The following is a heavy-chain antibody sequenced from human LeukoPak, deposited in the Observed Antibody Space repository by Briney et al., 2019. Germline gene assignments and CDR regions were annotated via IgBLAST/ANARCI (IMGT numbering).Heavy chain of an antibody. CDR1: GFTFSDYY. J-gene: IGHJ2*01. D-gene: IGHD6-19*01. CDR2: ISSSGSTI. Sequence: GGSLRLSCAASGFTFSDYYMSWIRQAPGKGLEWVSYISSSGSTIYYADSVKGQFTISRDNAKNSLYLQMNSLRAEDTAVYYCARVVSSSGWYNYWYFDLWGRGTLVTVSS. CDR3: ARVVSSSGWYNYWYFDL. V-gene: IGHV3-11*01.